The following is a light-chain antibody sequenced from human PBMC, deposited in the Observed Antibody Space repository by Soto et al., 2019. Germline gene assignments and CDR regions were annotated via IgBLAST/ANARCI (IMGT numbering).Light chain of an antibody. CDR1: SSNIGSNA. V-gene: IGLV1-44*01. CDR2: SDD. CDR3: AAWGDSRNTGV. Sequence: QSVLTQPPSASGTPGQWVTISCSGSSSNIGSNAVSWYQHFPGPAPKVLIYSDDQRPSGVPDRFSGSKSGTSASQAISGLQDEDEADYFCAAWGDSRNTGVFGGGTKLTVL. J-gene: IGLJ3*02.